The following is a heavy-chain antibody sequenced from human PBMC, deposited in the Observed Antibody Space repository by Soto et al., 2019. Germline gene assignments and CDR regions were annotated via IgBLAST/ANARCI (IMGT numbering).Heavy chain of an antibody. V-gene: IGHV3-23*01. CDR3: AKEIVVDITGKYYYYGMDV. Sequence: GGSLRLSCAASGFTFSSYAMSWVRQAPGKGLEWVSAISGSGGSTYYADSVKGRFTISRDNSKNTLYLQMNSLRAEDTAVYYCAKEIVVDITGKYYYYGMDVWGQGTTVTVSS. CDR2: ISGSGGST. J-gene: IGHJ6*02. CDR1: GFTFSSYA. D-gene: IGHD3-22*01.